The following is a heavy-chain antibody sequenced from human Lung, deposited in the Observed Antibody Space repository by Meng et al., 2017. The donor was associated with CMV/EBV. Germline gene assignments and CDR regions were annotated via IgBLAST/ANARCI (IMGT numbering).Heavy chain of an antibody. CDR1: GFTFSSYE. Sequence: GGSLRLSCAXSGFTFSSYEMNWVRQAPGKGLEWISYISSSGSTIYYADSVKGRFTISRDYAKNSLYLQMNSLRAEDTAVYYCARQLADTLLAHYYYYGMDVWGQGTTVXVSS. CDR3: ARQLADTLLAHYYYYGMDV. D-gene: IGHD5-18*01. J-gene: IGHJ6*02. CDR2: ISSSGSTI. V-gene: IGHV3-48*03.